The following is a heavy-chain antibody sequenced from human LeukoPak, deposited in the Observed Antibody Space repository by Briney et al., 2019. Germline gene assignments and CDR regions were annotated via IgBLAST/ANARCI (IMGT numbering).Heavy chain of an antibody. CDR1: GFTFSAYD. CDR3: ARPGYSSSWSAFDI. CDR2: ITSSGSTI. J-gene: IGHJ3*02. Sequence: QPGGSLRLSCAASGFTFSAYDMNWVRQAPRKGLEWVSHITSSGSTIYYADSVKGRFTVSRDNAKNSLYLQMNSLRAEDTAVYYCARPGYSSSWSAFDIWGQGTMVTVSS. V-gene: IGHV3-48*03. D-gene: IGHD6-13*01.